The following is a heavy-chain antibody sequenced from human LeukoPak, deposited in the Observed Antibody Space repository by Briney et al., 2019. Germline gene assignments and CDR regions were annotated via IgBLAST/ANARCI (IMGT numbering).Heavy chain of an antibody. CDR2: MNPNSGNT. J-gene: IGHJ6*03. CDR3: AREGSIAARRYYYYYMDV. CDR1: GYTFTSYD. Sequence: ASVKVSCKASGYTFTSYDINWVRQATGQGLEWMGWMNPNSGNTGYAQKFQGRVTMTRNTSRSTAYMELSSLGSEDTAVYYCAREGSIAARRYYYYYMDVWGKGTTVTVSS. V-gene: IGHV1-8*01. D-gene: IGHD6-6*01.